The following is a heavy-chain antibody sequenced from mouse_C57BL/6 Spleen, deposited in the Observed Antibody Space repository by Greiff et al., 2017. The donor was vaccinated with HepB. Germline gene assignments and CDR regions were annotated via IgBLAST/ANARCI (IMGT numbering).Heavy chain of an antibody. Sequence: VQLQQSGPELVKPGASVKISCKASGYTFTDYYMNWVKQSHGKSLEWIGDINPNNGGTSYNQKFKGKATLTVDKSSSTAYMELRSLTSEDSAVYYCARPLYDGYFDYWGQGTTLTVSS. D-gene: IGHD2-3*01. CDR3: ARPLYDGYFDY. CDR1: GYTFTDYY. V-gene: IGHV1-26*01. CDR2: INPNNGGT. J-gene: IGHJ2*01.